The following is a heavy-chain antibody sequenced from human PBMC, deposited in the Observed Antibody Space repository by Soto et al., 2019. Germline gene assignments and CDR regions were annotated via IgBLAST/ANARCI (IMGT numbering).Heavy chain of an antibody. V-gene: IGHV1-18*04. CDR3: AKVGWFGELMPFES. CDR2: ISAQKGDT. Sequence: QVQLVQSGAEVRDPGASVNISCKASGDTFKYSSFTWVRQAPGQGLEWMGRISAQKGDTNYAQDFQGRVTMTTDKSTSTVYMDLRSLRSDDTAIYYCAKVGWFGELMPFESWGQGTLVRVS. CDR1: GDTFKYSS. J-gene: IGHJ4*02. D-gene: IGHD3-10*01.